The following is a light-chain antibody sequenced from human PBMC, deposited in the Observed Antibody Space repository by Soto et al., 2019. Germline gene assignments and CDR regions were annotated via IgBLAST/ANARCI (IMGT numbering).Light chain of an antibody. CDR1: SSNIGSNY. J-gene: IGLJ2*01. CDR3: AAWDDSLSGPV. CDR2: SNN. V-gene: IGLV1-47*02. Sequence: QAVVTQPPSASETPGQRVTISCSGSSSNIGSNYVYWYQQLPGTAPKLLIYSNNQRPSGVPDRFSGSKSGTSASLAIRGLRSEDEADYYCAAWDDSLSGPVFGGGTQLTVL.